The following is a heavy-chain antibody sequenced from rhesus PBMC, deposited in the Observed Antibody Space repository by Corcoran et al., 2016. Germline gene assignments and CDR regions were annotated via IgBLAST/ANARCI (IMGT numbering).Heavy chain of an antibody. CDR3: AREGSSSVWYTDY. CDR1: GYSIRSGYG. Sequence: QVQLQESGTGLVKPSATLSLTCAVSGYSIRSGYGWSWLRHDPGKGLVWIGYCGGSSASNNHNPPLRCLVTIAKYTSKNQFSLRLSSVTAADAAVYYCAREGSSSVWYTDYWGQGVLVTVSS. D-gene: IGHD6-31*01. V-gene: IGHV4-127*01. J-gene: IGHJ4*01. CDR2: CGGSSASN.